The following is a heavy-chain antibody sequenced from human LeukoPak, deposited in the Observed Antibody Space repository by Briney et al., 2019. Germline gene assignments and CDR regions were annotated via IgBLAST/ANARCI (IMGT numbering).Heavy chain of an antibody. Sequence: SVKVSCKASGGTFSSYAISWVRQAPGQGLEWMGGIIPIFGTANYAQKFQGRVIMTRDTSTSTAYMDLSSLRSEDTAVYHCARAPRNSSTMLDSWGQGTLVTVSS. CDR1: GGTFSSYA. J-gene: IGHJ5*01. CDR3: ARAPRNSSTMLDS. V-gene: IGHV1-69*05. D-gene: IGHD6-13*01. CDR2: IIPIFGTA.